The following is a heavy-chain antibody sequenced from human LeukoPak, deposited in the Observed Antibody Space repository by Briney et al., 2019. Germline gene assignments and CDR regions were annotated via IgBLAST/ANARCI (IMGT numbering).Heavy chain of an antibody. J-gene: IGHJ3*02. CDR1: GFSFHSYA. D-gene: IGHD4-17*01. Sequence: GGSLRLSCAASGFSFHSYAMSWVRQAPGKGLEWVSGIGGSGVSTHYADSVKGRLTVSRDNSKNTLYAQMNSLRAEDTAVYFCARVIDYGALDACDIWGQGTMVTVSS. CDR2: IGGSGVST. CDR3: ARVIDYGALDACDI. V-gene: IGHV3-23*01.